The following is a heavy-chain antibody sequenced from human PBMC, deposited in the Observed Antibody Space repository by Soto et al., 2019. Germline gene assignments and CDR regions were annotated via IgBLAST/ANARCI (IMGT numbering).Heavy chain of an antibody. J-gene: IGHJ5*02. CDR3: ARDRSGDSSSWYPGGWFDP. D-gene: IGHD6-13*01. CDR1: GYTFTSYG. CDR2: ISAYNGNT. V-gene: IGHV1-18*01. Sequence: ASVKVSCQASGYTFTSYGISWVRQAPGQGLEWMGWISAYNGNTNYAQKLQGRVTMTTDTSTSTAYMELRSLRSDDTAVYYCARDRSGDSSSWYPGGWFDPWGQGTLVTVSS.